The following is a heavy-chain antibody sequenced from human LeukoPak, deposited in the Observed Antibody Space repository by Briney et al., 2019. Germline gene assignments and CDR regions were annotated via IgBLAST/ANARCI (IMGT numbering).Heavy chain of an antibody. CDR3: AKVYGAAGIEF. Sequence: GGSLRLSCAASGFTFSSFGMYCVRQAPGKGLEWVAFIRYEGSKEYYADSVKGRFTISRDNSKNTLYLQMNSLRGEDTAVYFCAKVYGAAGIEFWGQGTLVTVSS. CDR1: GFTFSSFG. J-gene: IGHJ4*02. V-gene: IGHV3-30*02. CDR2: IRYEGSKE. D-gene: IGHD6-25*01.